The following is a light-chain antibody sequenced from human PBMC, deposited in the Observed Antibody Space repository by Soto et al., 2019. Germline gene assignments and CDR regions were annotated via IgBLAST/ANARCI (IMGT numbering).Light chain of an antibody. V-gene: IGKV3D-20*02. CDR3: RQRNIWPPVT. J-gene: IGKJ5*01. CDR2: GAF. Sequence: EVVMTQSPGTVSVFPGETVTLSCRAIQSLTSSYLAWYQQKPGQAPRLLIYGAFNRATGIPARFSGSGSGADFTLTISSLEPEDFAVYYCRQRNIWPPVTFGQGTRLE. CDR1: QSLTSSY.